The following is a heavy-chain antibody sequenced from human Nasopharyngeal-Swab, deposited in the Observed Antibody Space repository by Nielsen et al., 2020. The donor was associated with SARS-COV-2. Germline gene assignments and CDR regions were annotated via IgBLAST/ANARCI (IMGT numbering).Heavy chain of an antibody. Sequence: GESLKISCIASGFTFNIYAMAWVRRTPGRGLQWVSGISASGGSTYYADSVKGRFTISRDNAKNSLYLQMNSLRAEDTAVYYCARGPALTEYFDYWGQGTLVTVSS. V-gene: IGHV3-23*01. CDR3: ARGPALTEYFDY. CDR1: GFTFNIYA. J-gene: IGHJ4*02. CDR2: ISASGGST. D-gene: IGHD3-16*01.